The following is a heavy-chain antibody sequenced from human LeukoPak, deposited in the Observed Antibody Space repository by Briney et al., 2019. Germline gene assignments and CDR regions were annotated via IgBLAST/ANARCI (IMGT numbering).Heavy chain of an antibody. CDR3: AKETCSGGSCYEPYNWFDP. J-gene: IGHJ5*02. CDR2: ISGSGGST. D-gene: IGHD2-15*01. V-gene: IGHV3-23*01. Sequence: GGSLRLSCAASGFTFSSYAMSWVRQAPGKGQEWVSAISGSGGSTYYADSVKGRFTISRDNSKSTLYLQMNSLRAEDTAVYYCAKETCSGGSCYEPYNWFDPWGQGTLVTVSS. CDR1: GFTFSSYA.